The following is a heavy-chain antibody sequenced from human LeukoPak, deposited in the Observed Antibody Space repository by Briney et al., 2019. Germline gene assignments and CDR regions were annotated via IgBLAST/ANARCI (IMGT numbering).Heavy chain of an antibody. Sequence: ASVKVSCKASGYTFTSYGISWVRQAPGQGLEWMGWISAYNGNTNYAQKLQGRVTMTTDTSTSTAYMELRSLRSDDTAVYYCAKDRSGAVAAGYGMDVWGQGTTVTVSS. D-gene: IGHD2-15*01. J-gene: IGHJ6*02. V-gene: IGHV1-18*01. CDR1: GYTFTSYG. CDR2: ISAYNGNT. CDR3: AKDRSGAVAAGYGMDV.